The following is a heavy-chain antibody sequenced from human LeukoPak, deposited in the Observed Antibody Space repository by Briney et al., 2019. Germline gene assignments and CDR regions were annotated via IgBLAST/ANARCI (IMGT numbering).Heavy chain of an antibody. D-gene: IGHD3-22*01. CDR2: ISAYNGNT. V-gene: IGHV1-18*01. CDR3: ARGPYYYDSSGKGAFDI. Sequence: ASVKVSCKASGYTFTSYGISWVRQAPGQGLEWMGWISAYNGNTNYAQKLQGRVTMTTDTSTSTAYMELRSLRSDDTAVYYCARGPYYYDSSGKGAFDIWGQGTMVTVSS. CDR1: GYTFTSYG. J-gene: IGHJ3*02.